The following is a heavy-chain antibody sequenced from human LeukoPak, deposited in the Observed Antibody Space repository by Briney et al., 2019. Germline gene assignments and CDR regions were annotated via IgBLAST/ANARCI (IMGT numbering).Heavy chain of an antibody. V-gene: IGHV3-23*01. Sequence: GGSLRLSCAASGFTFSSYAMSWVRQAPGKGLEWVSAISGSGGSTYYADSVKGRFTISRDNSKNTLYLQMNSLRAEDTAVYYCARDENQQPKGDDAFDIWGQGTMVTVSS. CDR3: ARDENQQPKGDDAFDI. J-gene: IGHJ3*02. D-gene: IGHD6-13*01. CDR2: ISGSGGST. CDR1: GFTFSSYA.